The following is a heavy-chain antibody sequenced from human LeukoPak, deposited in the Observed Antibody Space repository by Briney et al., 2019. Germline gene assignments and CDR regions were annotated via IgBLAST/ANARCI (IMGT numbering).Heavy chain of an antibody. V-gene: IGHV4-4*07. CDR2: IYTSGST. D-gene: IGHD1-26*01. CDR3: ARVIVGAPGVNWFDP. Sequence: SETLSLTCTVSGGSISSYYWSWIRQPAGKGLEWIGRIYTSGSTNYNPSLKSRVTMSVDTSKNQFSLKLSSVTAADTAVYYYARVIVGAPGVNWFDPWGQGTLVTVSS. CDR1: GGSISSYY. J-gene: IGHJ5*02.